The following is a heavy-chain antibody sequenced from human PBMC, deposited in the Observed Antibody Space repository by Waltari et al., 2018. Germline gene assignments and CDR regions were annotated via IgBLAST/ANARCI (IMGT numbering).Heavy chain of an antibody. CDR2: IRSKINNDAT. D-gene: IGHD3-16*01. CDR3: AKQKTGGANDF. J-gene: IGHJ4*01. CDR1: GLHFMICA. Sequence: EVHLVESGGGLVQPGGSLTISGAAAGLHFMICALHWFGQAPGKGLEWVGRIRSKINNDATAYGASVKDRFSISRDDSRNTAFLEMNSLKTDDAAVYYCAKQKTGGANDFWGQGTLVTVST. V-gene: IGHV3-73*02.